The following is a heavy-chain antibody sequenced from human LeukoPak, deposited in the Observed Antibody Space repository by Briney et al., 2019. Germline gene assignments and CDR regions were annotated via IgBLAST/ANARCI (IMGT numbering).Heavy chain of an antibody. V-gene: IGHV3-30*18. CDR3: AKGVETSTTGELPYYFDY. CDR2: ISYDGTTK. Sequence: PGGSLRLSCGVSGFTFRTYGMHWVRQAPGKGLEWVSIISYDGTTKDYTDPVKGRFTISRDNSKNTLYLQMTSLRTEDTAVYYCAKGVETSTTGELPYYFDYWGQGTLVTVSS. J-gene: IGHJ4*02. CDR1: GFTFRTYG. D-gene: IGHD3-10*01.